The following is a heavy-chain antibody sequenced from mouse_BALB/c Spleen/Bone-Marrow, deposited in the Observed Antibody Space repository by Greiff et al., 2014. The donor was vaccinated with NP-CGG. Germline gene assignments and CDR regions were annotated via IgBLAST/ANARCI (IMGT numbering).Heavy chain of an antibody. CDR2: IDPENGDT. Sequence: VQLQQSGAELVRSGASVKLSCTASGFNIKDYYMHWVKQRPEQGLEWIGWIDPENGDTEYAPKFQGKATMTADTSSNTAYLQLSSLTSEDTAVYYCNRSDWYFDVWGAGTTVTVSS. CDR1: GFNIKDYY. CDR3: NRSDWYFDV. V-gene: IGHV14-4*02. J-gene: IGHJ1*01.